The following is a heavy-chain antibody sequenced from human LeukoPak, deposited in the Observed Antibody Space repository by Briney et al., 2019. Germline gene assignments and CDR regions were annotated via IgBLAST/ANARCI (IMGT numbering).Heavy chain of an antibody. J-gene: IGHJ4*02. Sequence: ASVKVSCKASGYTFTSYGISWVRQAPGQGLEWMGWISAYNGNTNYAQKLQGRVTMTTDTSTSTAYMELRSLRSDDTAVYYCARVAYYGSSGYYYVSYFDYWGQGTLVTVSS. D-gene: IGHD3-22*01. CDR2: ISAYNGNT. CDR1: GYTFTSYG. CDR3: ARVAYYGSSGYYYVSYFDY. V-gene: IGHV1-18*01.